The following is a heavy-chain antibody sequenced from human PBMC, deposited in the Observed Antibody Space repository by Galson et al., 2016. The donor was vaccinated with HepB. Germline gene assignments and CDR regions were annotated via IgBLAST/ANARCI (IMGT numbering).Heavy chain of an antibody. V-gene: IGHV3-30-3*01. CDR1: GFTFTSYT. CDR2: VSFDGFNK. CDR3: VRDSWGKYYDTNGRLY. D-gene: IGHD2-8*01. Sequence: SLRLSCAASGFTFTSYTMHWVRPAPGKGLEWVAVVSFDGFNKYYTDSVKGRFTISRDNSNNTLHLQLDSLRTEDTAVYYCVRDSWGKYYDTNGRLYWGRGTLVTVSS. J-gene: IGHJ4*02.